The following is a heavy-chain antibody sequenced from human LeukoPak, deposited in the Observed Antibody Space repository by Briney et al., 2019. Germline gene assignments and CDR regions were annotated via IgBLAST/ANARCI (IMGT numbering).Heavy chain of an antibody. Sequence: PSETLSLTCTVSGGSISSYYWPWIRQPAGKGLEWIGRIYTSGSTNYNPSLKSRVTMSVDTSKNQFSLKLSSVTAADTAVYYCARDFAVYCGGDCYALWGQGTLVTVSS. CDR1: GGSISSYY. V-gene: IGHV4-4*07. D-gene: IGHD2-21*02. CDR2: IYTSGST. J-gene: IGHJ4*02. CDR3: ARDFAVYCGGDCYAL.